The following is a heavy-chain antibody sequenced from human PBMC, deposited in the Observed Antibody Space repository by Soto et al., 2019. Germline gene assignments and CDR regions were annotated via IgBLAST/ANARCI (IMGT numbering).Heavy chain of an antibody. Sequence: SGPTLVHPTKTLTLTSTISGFSLSTSGVGVGWIRQPPGKALEWLALIYWDDDKRYSPSLKSRLTITKDPSKNQVVLTMTNMDPVDTATYYCALQVGYCSSTSCYSGFDYWGQGTLVTVSS. CDR3: ALQVGYCSSTSCYSGFDY. CDR1: GFSLSTSGVG. CDR2: IYWDDDK. V-gene: IGHV2-5*02. J-gene: IGHJ4*02. D-gene: IGHD2-2*02.